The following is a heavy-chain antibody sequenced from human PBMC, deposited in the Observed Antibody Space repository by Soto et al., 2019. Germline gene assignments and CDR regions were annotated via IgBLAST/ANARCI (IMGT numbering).Heavy chain of an antibody. CDR3: ASGIQLWLRRINNGYSG. J-gene: IGHJ4*02. V-gene: IGHV1-69*05. CDR1: GGTFSTYA. D-gene: IGHD5-18*01. Sequence: QVQLVQSGAEVKKPESSVKVSCKAPGGTFSTYAISWVRQAPGQGLEWMGGIIPMFGTANYAQRFQDRVTXTXNESTNTVYMGLSSLRSEDTAVDFCASGIQLWLRRINNGYSGWGQGTLVTVSS. CDR2: IIPMFGTA.